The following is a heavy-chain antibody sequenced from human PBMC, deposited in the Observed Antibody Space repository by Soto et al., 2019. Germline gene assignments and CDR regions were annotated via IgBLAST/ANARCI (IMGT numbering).Heavy chain of an antibody. CDR3: ARAGDSGSYFQH. J-gene: IGHJ1*01. Sequence: QVQLVESGGGVVQPGRSLRLSCAASGFTFSSYGMHWVRQAPGKGQEWVAVIWYDGSNKYYADSVKGRFTISRDNSKNTLYLQMNSLRAEDTAVYYCARAGDSGSYFQHWGQGTLVTVSS. D-gene: IGHD1-26*01. V-gene: IGHV3-33*01. CDR1: GFTFSSYG. CDR2: IWYDGSNK.